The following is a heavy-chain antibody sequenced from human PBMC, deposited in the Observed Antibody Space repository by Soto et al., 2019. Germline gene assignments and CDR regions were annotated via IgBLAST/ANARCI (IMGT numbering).Heavy chain of an antibody. CDR1: GYTFNNYG. CDR2: IGPYNGNT. V-gene: IGHV1-18*01. Sequence: QVQLVQSGAEVKKPGASVKVSCKASGYTFNNYGISWVRQAPGQGLEWMGWIGPYNGNTEHAQNFQGRVTMTTETATNTAYMELRSLRSDDTALYYCARCYCSVGSCYTCWHFDLWGRGTLVTVSS. CDR3: ARCYCSVGSCYTCWHFDL. D-gene: IGHD2-15*01. J-gene: IGHJ2*01.